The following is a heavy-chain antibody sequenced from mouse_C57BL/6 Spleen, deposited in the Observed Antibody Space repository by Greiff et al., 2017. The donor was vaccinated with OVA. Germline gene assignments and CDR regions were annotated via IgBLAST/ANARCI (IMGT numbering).Heavy chain of an antibody. J-gene: IGHJ4*01. CDR2: ISSGSSTI. CDR3: ARAESYPYYDYDGYAMDY. V-gene: IGHV5-17*01. Sequence: EVQRVESGGGLVKPGGSLKLSCAASGFTFSDYGMHWVRQAPEKGLEWVAYISSGSSTIYYADTVKGRFTISRDNAKNTLFLQMTSLRSEDTAMYYCARAESYPYYDYDGYAMDYWGQGTSVTVSS. CDR1: GFTFSDYG. D-gene: IGHD2-4*01.